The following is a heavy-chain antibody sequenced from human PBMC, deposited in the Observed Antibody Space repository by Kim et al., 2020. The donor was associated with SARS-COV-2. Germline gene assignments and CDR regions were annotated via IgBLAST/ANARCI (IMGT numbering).Heavy chain of an antibody. CDR2: ISYDGNSK. J-gene: IGHJ6*02. CDR3: ARGWVKAERGTPGTRKGLDV. V-gene: IGHV3-33*05. CDR1: GFIFRTYA. D-gene: IGHD1-1*01. Sequence: GGSLRLSCRPSGFIFRTYAMNWVRQAPGKGLEWVAFISYDGNSKYYADSVKGRFTVSRDKSHNTLYLQMNSLRAEDTAIYYCARGWVKAERGTPGTRKGLDVWGQGTTVTVSS.